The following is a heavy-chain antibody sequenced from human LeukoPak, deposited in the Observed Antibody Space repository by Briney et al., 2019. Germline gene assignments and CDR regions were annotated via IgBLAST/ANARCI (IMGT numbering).Heavy chain of an antibody. CDR1: GFTFSSYS. CDR2: ISSSSSTI. D-gene: IGHD3-3*01. J-gene: IGHJ5*02. CDR3: ARGKAASLLRFLEWQSYNWFDP. V-gene: IGHV3-48*01. Sequence: GGSLRLSCAASGFTFSSYSMNWVRQAPGKGLEWVSYISSSSSTIYYADSVKGRFTISRDNSKNTLYLQMNSLRAEDTAVYYCARGKAASLLRFLEWQSYNWFDPWGQGTLVTVSS.